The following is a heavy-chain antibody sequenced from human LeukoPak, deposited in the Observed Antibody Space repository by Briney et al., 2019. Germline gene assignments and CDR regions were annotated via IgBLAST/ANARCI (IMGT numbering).Heavy chain of an antibody. Sequence: GRSLRLSCAASGFTFSSYAVAWVRQAPGKGLEWVSTITGRSTKIYYADSVKGRFSISRDNSKNTLYLQMNSLRAEDTAVYYCAKEGPYCGGDCYGVFDYWGQGALVTVSS. J-gene: IGHJ4*02. CDR1: GFTFSSYA. CDR2: ITGRSTKI. V-gene: IGHV3-23*01. CDR3: AKEGPYCGGDCYGVFDY. D-gene: IGHD2-21*02.